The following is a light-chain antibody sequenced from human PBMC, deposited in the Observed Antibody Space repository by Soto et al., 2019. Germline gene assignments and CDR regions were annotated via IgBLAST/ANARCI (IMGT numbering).Light chain of an antibody. J-gene: IGLJ1*01. Sequence: QSSLTQPPSASGSPVQSVTISCTGTSTDVGGYNYVSWYQQYPGKAPKLMIYEVNNRPSGVPDRFDGSKSGNKASLTVSGLPAEDEADYYCRSYGGSXNYVVGTGTKVXV. CDR3: RSYGGSXNYV. CDR2: EVN. CDR1: STDVGGYNY. V-gene: IGLV2-8*01.